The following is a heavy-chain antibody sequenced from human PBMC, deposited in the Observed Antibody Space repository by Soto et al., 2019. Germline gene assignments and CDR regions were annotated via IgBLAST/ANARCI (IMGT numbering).Heavy chain of an antibody. Sequence: QVQLQQWGAGLLKPSETLSLTCAVYGGSFSGYYWSWIRQPPGKGLEWIGEINHSGSTNYNPSLKSRVTISVDTSKNQFSLKLSSVTAADTAVYYCARGNIAAAGTMYYYYYGMDVWGQGTTVTVSS. D-gene: IGHD6-13*01. CDR1: GGSFSGYY. CDR3: ARGNIAAAGTMYYYYYGMDV. CDR2: INHSGST. V-gene: IGHV4-34*01. J-gene: IGHJ6*02.